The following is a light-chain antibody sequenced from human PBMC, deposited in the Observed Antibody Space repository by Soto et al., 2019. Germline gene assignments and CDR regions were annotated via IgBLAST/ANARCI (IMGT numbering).Light chain of an antibody. V-gene: IGLV2-14*03. CDR1: SSDIGGRYDY. Sequence: QSALSQPASVSGSPGQSITISCTGTSSDIGGRYDYVSWYQQHPGKAPKLLIYDVNARPSGVSDRFSGSKSGNTASLTISGLQAEDEAEYFCSAYSSDATHVVFGGGTKLTVL. CDR3: SAYSSDATHVV. J-gene: IGLJ2*01. CDR2: DVN.